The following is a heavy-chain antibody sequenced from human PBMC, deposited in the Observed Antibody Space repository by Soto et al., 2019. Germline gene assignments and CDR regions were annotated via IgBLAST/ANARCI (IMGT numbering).Heavy chain of an antibody. CDR1: GGTFSSYA. CDR3: ARAASPRGHQLYYGMDV. D-gene: IGHD2-15*01. CDR2: IIPIFGTA. Sequence: SVKVSCKASGGTFSSYAISWVRQAPGQGLEWMGGIIPIFGTANYAQKFQGRVTITADESTSTAYMELSSLRSEDTAVYYCARAASPRGHQLYYGMDVWGQGTTVTVSS. V-gene: IGHV1-69*13. J-gene: IGHJ6*02.